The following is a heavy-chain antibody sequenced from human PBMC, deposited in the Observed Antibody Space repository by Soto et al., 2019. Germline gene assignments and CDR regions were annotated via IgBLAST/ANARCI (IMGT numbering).Heavy chain of an antibody. CDR2: INHSGST. CDR3: ARMIGYSSGYAYYYYGMDV. J-gene: IGHJ6*02. D-gene: IGHD5-18*01. CDR1: GGSFSGYY. Sequence: SETLSLTCAVYGGSFSGYYWSWIRQPPGKGLEWIGEINHSGSTNYNPSLKSRVTISVDTSKNQFSLKLSSVTAADTAVYYCARMIGYSSGYAYYYYGMDVWGQGTTVTVSS. V-gene: IGHV4-34*01.